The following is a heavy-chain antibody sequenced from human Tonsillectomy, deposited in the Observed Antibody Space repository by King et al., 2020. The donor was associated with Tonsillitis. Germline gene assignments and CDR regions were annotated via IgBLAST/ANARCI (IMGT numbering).Heavy chain of an antibody. CDR2: INHGGST. D-gene: IGHD3-22*01. V-gene: IGHV4-34*01. CDR1: GGSFSGYY. Sequence: HVQLQQWGAGLLKPSETLSLTCAVYGGSFSGYYCNWIRHPPGKGLEWIWEINHGGSTNYNPSLKSRVTISVDTSKNQFSLKLNSVTAADTAVYYCARRLGYFDTSAYHFDYWGQGTLVTVSS. J-gene: IGHJ4*02. CDR3: ARRLGYFDTSAYHFDY.